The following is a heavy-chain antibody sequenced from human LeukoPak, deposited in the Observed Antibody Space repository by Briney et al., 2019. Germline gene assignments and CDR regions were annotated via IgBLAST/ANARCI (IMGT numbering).Heavy chain of an antibody. CDR1: GFTVSSNY. D-gene: IGHD3-22*01. V-gene: IGHV3-53*01. CDR2: IYSGGNT. J-gene: IGHJ4*02. CDR3: ARLLYYYDSSIYQRYFDY. Sequence: GGSLRRSCAASGFTVSSNYMNWVRQAPGKGLEWVSIIYSGGNTHYADSVKGRFTISRDNSQNTLYLQMNSLRPEDTAVYYCARLLYYYDSSIYQRYFDYWGQGTLVTVSS.